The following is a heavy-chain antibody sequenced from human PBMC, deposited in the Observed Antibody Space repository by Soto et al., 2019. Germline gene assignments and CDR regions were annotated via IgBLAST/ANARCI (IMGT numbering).Heavy chain of an antibody. CDR1: GGSFSGYY. CDR2: INHSGST. D-gene: IGHD2-15*01. V-gene: IGHV4-34*01. Sequence: QVQLQQWGAGLLKPSETLSLTCAVYGGSFSGYYWSWIRQPPGKGLEWIGEINHSGSTNYIPSLKSRVTISVDTSKNQFSLKLSSVTAADTAVYYCARKRARYCSGGSCYWSLFDYWGQGTLVTVSS. CDR3: ARKRARYCSGGSCYWSLFDY. J-gene: IGHJ4*02.